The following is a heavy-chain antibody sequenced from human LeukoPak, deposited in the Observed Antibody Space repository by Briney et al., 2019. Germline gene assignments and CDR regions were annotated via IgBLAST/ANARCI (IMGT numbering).Heavy chain of an antibody. CDR2: IKSKTDGCTT. CDR3: TTEGAGFDY. V-gene: IGHV3-15*01. Sequence: PGGSLRLSCAASGFTFSNAWMSWVRQAPGKGLEWVGRIKSKTDGCTTDYAAPVKGRFTISRDDSKNTLYLQMNSLKTEDTAVYYCTTEGAGFDYWGQGTLVTVSS. CDR1: GFTFSNAW. J-gene: IGHJ4*02.